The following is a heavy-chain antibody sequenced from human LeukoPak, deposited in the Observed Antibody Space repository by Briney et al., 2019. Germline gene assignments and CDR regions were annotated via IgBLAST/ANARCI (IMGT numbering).Heavy chain of an antibody. CDR2: INWNGGST. D-gene: IGHD1-26*01. Sequence: PGRSLRLSCAASGFTFDDYAMHWVRQAPGKGLEWVSGINWNGGSTGYADSVKGRFTISRDNAKNSLYLQMNSLRAEDTALYYCAREWPSVSNVPEIIHSGSYSHGDGAFDIWGQGTMVTVSS. CDR3: AREWPSVSNVPEIIHSGSYSHGDGAFDI. J-gene: IGHJ3*02. V-gene: IGHV3-20*04. CDR1: GFTFDDYA.